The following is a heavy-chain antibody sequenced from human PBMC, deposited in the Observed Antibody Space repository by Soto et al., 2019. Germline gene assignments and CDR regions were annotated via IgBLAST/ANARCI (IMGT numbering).Heavy chain of an antibody. CDR2: ISWDGGST. CDR3: AKDRGADNYYYYYGMDV. V-gene: IGHV3-43D*04. Sequence: GGSLRLSCAASGFTFDDYAMHWVRQAPGKGLEWVSLISWDGGSTYYADSVKGRFTISRDNSKNSLYLQMNSLRAEDTALYYCAKDRGADNYYYYYGMDVWGQGTTVTVS. J-gene: IGHJ6*02. CDR1: GFTFDDYA. D-gene: IGHD1-26*01.